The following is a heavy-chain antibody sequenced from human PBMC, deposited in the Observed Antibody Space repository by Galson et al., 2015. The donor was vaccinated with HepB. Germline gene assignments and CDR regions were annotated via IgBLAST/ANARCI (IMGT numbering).Heavy chain of an antibody. D-gene: IGHD4-17*01. CDR1: GFIFSSYW. J-gene: IGHJ4*02. V-gene: IGHV3-7*03. Sequence: SLRLSCAASGFIFSSYWMSWVRQAPGKGLEWVANIKQDGSEKYYVDSVKGRFTISRDNAKNSLYLQMNSLRAEDTAVYYCARDRSITNDYGDYVPDYWGQGTLVTVSS. CDR2: IKQDGSEK. CDR3: ARDRSITNDYGDYVPDY.